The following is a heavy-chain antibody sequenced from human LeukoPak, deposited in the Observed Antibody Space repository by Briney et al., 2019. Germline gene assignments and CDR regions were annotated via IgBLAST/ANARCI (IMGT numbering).Heavy chain of an antibody. CDR1: GFTFSNYW. Sequence: GGSLRLSCAAAGFTFSNYWMRWVRQAPGKGLEWVANINQDGSETFYVDSVEGRFTISRDTAKKPLYLRVNSRRAEDTAVYYCARDIYGGHDYWGQGTLLTVSS. V-gene: IGHV3-7*04. CDR2: INQDGSET. CDR3: ARDIYGGHDY. D-gene: IGHD2-21*01. J-gene: IGHJ4*02.